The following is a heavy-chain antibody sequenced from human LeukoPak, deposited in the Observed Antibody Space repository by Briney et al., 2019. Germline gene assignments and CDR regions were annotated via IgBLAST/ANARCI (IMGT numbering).Heavy chain of an antibody. Sequence: SETLSLTCTVSGGSIGSSSHSWGWIRQPPGKGLEWTGSIYYTGTTYYNPSLKSRVTISVDTSKNQFSLKLNSVTAADTAVYYCAQSLGSSNWIGNWFDPWGQGTLVTVSS. J-gene: IGHJ5*02. CDR3: AQSLGSSNWIGNWFDP. D-gene: IGHD6-13*01. V-gene: IGHV4-39*01. CDR1: GGSIGSSSHS. CDR2: IYYTGTT.